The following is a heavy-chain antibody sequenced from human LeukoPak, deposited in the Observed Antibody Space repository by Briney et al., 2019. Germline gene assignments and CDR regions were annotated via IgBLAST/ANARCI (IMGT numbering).Heavy chain of an antibody. J-gene: IGHJ4*02. CDR1: GGSIGTYS. D-gene: IGHD2-8*02. V-gene: IGHV4-59*08. Sequence: SETLSLTCTVSGGSIGTYSWNWIRQPPGKGLEWIGYIYYSGSTNYNPSLKSRVTISVGTSKNQFSLKLSSVTAADTAVYYCAGHHPRNTVDFWGQGTLVTVSS. CDR3: AGHHPRNTVDF. CDR2: IYYSGST.